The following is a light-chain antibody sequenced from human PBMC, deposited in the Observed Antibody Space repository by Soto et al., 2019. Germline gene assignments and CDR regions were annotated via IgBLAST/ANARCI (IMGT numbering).Light chain of an antibody. J-gene: IGKJ4*01. CDR3: REYNYWHPCT. Sequence: EILLAQSPGTLSAPPGARTPLSCRARQNIGNKVGWYQQKPGQAPRLLIYGASTRATGIPVRFSGSGAGTEFTLTIISLLSAEAAVNYCREYNYWHPCTFGGGTKVDIK. CDR2: GAS. V-gene: IGKV3-15*01. CDR1: QNIGNK.